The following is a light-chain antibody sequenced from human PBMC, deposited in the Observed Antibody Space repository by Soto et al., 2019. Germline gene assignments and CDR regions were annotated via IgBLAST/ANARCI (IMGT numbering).Light chain of an antibody. CDR3: SSYTGSSTLV. V-gene: IGLV2-14*01. J-gene: IGLJ2*01. CDR1: SSDVGGYNY. CDR2: DVS. Sequence: QSALTQPPSVSGSPGQWITISCTGTSSDVGGYNYVSWYQQHPGKAPKLMIFDVSNRPSGVSNRFSGSKSGNTASLTISGLQAEEEADYYCSSYTGSSTLVFGGGTKLTVL.